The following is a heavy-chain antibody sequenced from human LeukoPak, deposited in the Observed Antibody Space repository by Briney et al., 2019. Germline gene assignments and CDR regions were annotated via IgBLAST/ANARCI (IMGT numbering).Heavy chain of an antibody. D-gene: IGHD6-13*01. V-gene: IGHV4-4*07. CDR3: ARGAPRGAVGTLEWMG. CDR2: IYTSGST. CDR1: GGSISSYY. Sequence: PSETLSLTCTVSGGSISSYYWSWIRQPAGKGLEWIGRIYTSGSTNYNPSLKSRVTMSVDTSKNQFSLKLSSVTAADTAVYYCARGAPRGAVGTLEWMGWGQGTLVTVTS. J-gene: IGHJ4*02.